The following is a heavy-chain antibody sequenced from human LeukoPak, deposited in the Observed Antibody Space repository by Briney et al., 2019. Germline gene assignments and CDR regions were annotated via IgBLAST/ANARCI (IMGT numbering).Heavy chain of an antibody. Sequence: PGGSLRLSCAASGFTVSNNYMSWVRQAPGKGLECVSIIYSGGSTHYADSVKGRFTISRDNSKNTLYLQMNSLRAEDTALYYCTREGGHGAFDIWGQGTMVTVSS. D-gene: IGHD3-16*01. V-gene: IGHV3-53*01. CDR3: TREGGHGAFDI. CDR2: IYSGGST. J-gene: IGHJ3*02. CDR1: GFTVSNNY.